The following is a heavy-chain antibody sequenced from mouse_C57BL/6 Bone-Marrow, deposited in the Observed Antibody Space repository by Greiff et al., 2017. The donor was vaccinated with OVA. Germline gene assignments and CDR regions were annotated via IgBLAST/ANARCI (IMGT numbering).Heavy chain of an antibody. Sequence: QVQLKESGPELVKPGASVKLSCKASGYTFTSYDINWVKQRPGQGLEWIGWIYPRDGSTKYNEKFKGKATLTVDTSSSTAYMELHSLTSEDSAVYFCARGYYSNYGLWYFDVWGTGTTVTVSS. D-gene: IGHD2-5*01. CDR3: ARGYYSNYGLWYFDV. CDR2: IYPRDGST. J-gene: IGHJ1*03. CDR1: GYTFTSYD. V-gene: IGHV1-85*01.